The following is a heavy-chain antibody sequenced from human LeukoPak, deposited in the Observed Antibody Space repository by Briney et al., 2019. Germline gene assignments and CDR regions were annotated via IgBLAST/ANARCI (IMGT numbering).Heavy chain of an antibody. CDR3: ASTLYRSGWFYFDY. V-gene: IGHV4-59*08. J-gene: IGHJ4*02. CDR1: DGSISSYY. Sequence: SETLSLTCTVYDGSISSYYWSWIRQPPGKGLEWIGYIYYSGSSNYNPSLRSRVTISVDTSKSQFSLKLSSVTAADTAVYYCASTLYRSGWFYFDYWGQGALVTVSS. CDR2: IYYSGSS. D-gene: IGHD6-19*01.